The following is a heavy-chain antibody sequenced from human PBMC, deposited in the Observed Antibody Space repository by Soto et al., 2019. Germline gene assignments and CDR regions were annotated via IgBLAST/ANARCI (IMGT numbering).Heavy chain of an antibody. CDR1: SGSISSSNW. CDR2: IYHSGST. V-gene: IGHV4-4*02. Sequence: SETLSLTCAVSSGSISSSNWWSWVRQPPGKGLEWIGEIYHSGSTNYNPSLKSRVTISVDKSKNQFSLKLSSVTAADTAVYYCARSNYGDYDYYFDYWGQGTLVTVSS. D-gene: IGHD4-17*01. CDR3: ARSNYGDYDYYFDY. J-gene: IGHJ4*02.